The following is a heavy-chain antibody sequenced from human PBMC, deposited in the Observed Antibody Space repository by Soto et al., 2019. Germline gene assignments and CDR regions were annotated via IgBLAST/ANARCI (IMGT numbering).Heavy chain of an antibody. V-gene: IGHV4-59*01. D-gene: IGHD2-21*02. Sequence: SETLSLTCTVSGGSISSYFLSWIRQPPGKGLEWIGYVYYSGSTNYNPTLKSRLTMSVDTSKNQFSLKLSSVTAADTAVYYCARDGGDERRFDSWGPGTLVTVSS. J-gene: IGHJ4*02. CDR2: VYYSGST. CDR1: GGSISSYF. CDR3: ARDGGDERRFDS.